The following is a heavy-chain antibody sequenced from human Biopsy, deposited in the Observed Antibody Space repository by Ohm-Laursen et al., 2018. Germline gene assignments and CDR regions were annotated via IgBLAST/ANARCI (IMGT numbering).Heavy chain of an antibody. CDR1: GCSFSTFD. CDR2: MIPSSGKT. V-gene: IGHV1-8*01. CDR3: ARGYSRRVSIFEASIYWFDT. D-gene: IGHD6-6*01. J-gene: IGHJ5*02. Sequence: ASVKVSCNASGCSFSTFDVNWVRQARGQGLEWMGWMIPSSGKTGYAQRFQGRVTLTMNTSISTAYMELSGLRSEDTAVYFCARGYSRRVSIFEASIYWFDTWGQGTLVTVSS.